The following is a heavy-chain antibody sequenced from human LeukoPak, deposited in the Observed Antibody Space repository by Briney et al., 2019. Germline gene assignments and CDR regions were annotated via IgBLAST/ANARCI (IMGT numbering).Heavy chain of an antibody. CDR2: VHRSGST. CDR3: ATGGSSWNEY. V-gene: IGHV4-4*02. Sequence: SETLSLTCAVSGGSISSSTWWSWVRQPPGKGLEWIGEVHRSGSTYYNPSLESRLTMSLDKSKNQFSPNLYSMAAADTAVYFCATGGSSWNEYWGQGTLVTVSS. J-gene: IGHJ4*02. CDR1: GGSISSSTW. D-gene: IGHD6-13*01.